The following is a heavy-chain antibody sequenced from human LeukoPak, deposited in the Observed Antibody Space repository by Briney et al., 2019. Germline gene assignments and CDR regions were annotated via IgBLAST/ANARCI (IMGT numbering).Heavy chain of an antibody. CDR1: GGSISSYY. Sequence: SENLSLTCTVSGGSISSYYWSWIRQPPGKGLEWIGYIYYSGSTNYSPSLKSRVTISVDTSKNQFSLKLSSVTAADTAVYYCARLAYGSGSYYGDNWFDPWGQGTLVTVSS. V-gene: IGHV4-59*01. CDR2: IYYSGST. CDR3: ARLAYGSGSYYGDNWFDP. J-gene: IGHJ5*02. D-gene: IGHD3-10*01.